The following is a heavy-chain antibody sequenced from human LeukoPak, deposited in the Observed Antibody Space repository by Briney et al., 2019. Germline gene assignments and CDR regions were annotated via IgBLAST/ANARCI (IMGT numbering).Heavy chain of an antibody. D-gene: IGHD3-10*01. CDR2: MNPNSGNT. Sequence: ASVKVSCKASGYTFTSYDINWVRQAAGQGLEWMGWMNPNSGNTGYAQKFQGRVTMTRNTSINTAYMELPSLRSEDTAVYYCARGPPYYDGSESYYNSRKSWFDPWGQGTLVTVSS. CDR3: ARGPPYYDGSESYYNSRKSWFDP. V-gene: IGHV1-8*01. CDR1: GYTFTSYD. J-gene: IGHJ5*02.